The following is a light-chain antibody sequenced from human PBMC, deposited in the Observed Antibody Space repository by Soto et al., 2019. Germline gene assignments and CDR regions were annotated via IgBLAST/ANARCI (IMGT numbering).Light chain of an antibody. Sequence: QSVLTQPPSVSGAPGQRVTISCTGSSSNIGAGYDVHWYQQLPGTAPKLLIYGNSNRPSGVPDRFSGSKSGTSALLAITGLQAEDEADYYCQSYDSSLSGYVVFGGGTKLTVL. J-gene: IGLJ2*01. V-gene: IGLV1-40*01. CDR1: SSNIGAGYD. CDR3: QSYDSSLSGYVV. CDR2: GNS.